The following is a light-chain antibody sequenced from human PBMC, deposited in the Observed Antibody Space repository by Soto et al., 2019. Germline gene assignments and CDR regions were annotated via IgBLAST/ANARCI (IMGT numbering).Light chain of an antibody. V-gene: IGKV3-20*01. J-gene: IGKJ4*01. Sequence: EIVLTQSPGTLSLSPGERATLSCRASQIVSSTYLAWFQQKPGQAPRLLIYGASTRANGIPDRFSGSGSGTDSTLTISGLEPEDFALYYCQQYGVTPPNSFGGGTKVEV. CDR1: QIVSSTY. CDR2: GAS. CDR3: QQYGVTPPNS.